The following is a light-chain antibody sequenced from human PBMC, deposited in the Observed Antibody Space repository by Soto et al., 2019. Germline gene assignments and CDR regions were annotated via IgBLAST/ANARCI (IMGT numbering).Light chain of an antibody. V-gene: IGLV1-40*01. J-gene: IGLJ2*01. CDR1: SSNIGAGYN. CDR3: QSYDRSLSGSRVV. CDR2: GDN. Sequence: VVTQPPSVSGAPGQRVTISCIGGSSNIGAGYNVHWYQQLPGTAPKLLISGDNNRPSGVPDRFSGSKSGTSASLAITGLQYEDEADYYCQSYDRSLSGSRVVFGGGTQLTVL.